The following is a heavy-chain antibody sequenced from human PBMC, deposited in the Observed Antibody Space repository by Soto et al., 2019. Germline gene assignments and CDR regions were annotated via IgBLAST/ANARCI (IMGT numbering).Heavy chain of an antibody. CDR2: TNPADSDI. D-gene: IGHD3-22*01. CDR1: GYSFIAHW. Sequence: GESLKISCKVSGYSFIAHWIAWVRQMPGEGLEWMGITNPADSDIRYSPSFQGQVTISVDKSINTAYLQWSSLKASDTATYYCTRPQSSGWYDFWGQGTLVTVSS. V-gene: IGHV5-51*01. J-gene: IGHJ5*01. CDR3: TRPQSSGWYDF.